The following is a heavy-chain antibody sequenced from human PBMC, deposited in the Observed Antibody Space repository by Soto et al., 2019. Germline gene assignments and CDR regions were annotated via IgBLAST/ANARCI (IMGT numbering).Heavy chain of an antibody. CDR1: GGSMSSSSYH. CDR3: ARPGIP. D-gene: IGHD3-10*01. CDR2: FYPSGTT. Sequence: QLQLQESGPGLVKPSETLSLTCTVSGGSMSSSSYHWGWIRQPPGKGLEWIGSFYPSGTTYYNPSFKSRVTISVDTSKNQFSLKLSSVTAADTAVYYCARPGIPWGQGTLVTVSS. V-gene: IGHV4-39*01. J-gene: IGHJ5*02.